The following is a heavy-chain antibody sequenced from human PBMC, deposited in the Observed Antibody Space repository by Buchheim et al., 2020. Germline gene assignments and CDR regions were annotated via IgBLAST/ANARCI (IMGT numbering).Heavy chain of an antibody. CDR1: GGSISSNNW. V-gene: IGHV4-4*02. D-gene: IGHD6-6*01. CDR3: ARDSSLQGYYYYGMDV. J-gene: IGHJ6*02. CDR2: IYHSGNT. Sequence: QVQLQESGPGLVKPSGTLSLTCAVSGGSISSNNWWSWVRQPPGKGLEWIGEIYHSGNTNYNPSLKGRVTMSVEQSMNHFPPKLSSVTAADTAVYYCARDSSLQGYYYYGMDVWGQGTT.